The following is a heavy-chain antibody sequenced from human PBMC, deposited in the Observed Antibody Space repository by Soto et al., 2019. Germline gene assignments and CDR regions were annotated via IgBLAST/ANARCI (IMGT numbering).Heavy chain of an antibody. Sequence: HPWGSLRLSCAASGFTFSSYGMHWVRQAPGKGLEWVTRITSDGSSKSCADSVKGRFTISRDNAKNTLYLQMNSLGAEDTAVYYCERDAFIVGAPDAFDIWGQGTMVTVSS. V-gene: IGHV3-74*01. J-gene: IGHJ3*02. CDR3: ERDAFIVGAPDAFDI. D-gene: IGHD1-26*01. CDR1: GFTFSSYG. CDR2: ITSDGSSK.